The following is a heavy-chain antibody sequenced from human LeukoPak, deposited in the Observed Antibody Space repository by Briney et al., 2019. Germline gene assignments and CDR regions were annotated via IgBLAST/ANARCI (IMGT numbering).Heavy chain of an antibody. J-gene: IGHJ3*02. CDR1: GYTFTSYD. CDR2: MNPNSGNT. CDR3: ARDRATMTLGGDDAFDI. V-gene: IGHV1-8*01. D-gene: IGHD3-22*01. Sequence: ASVKVSCKASGYTFTSYDVNWVRQATGQGLEWMGWMNPNSGNTGYAQKFQGRVTMTRNTSISTAYMELSSLRAEDTAVYYCARDRATMTLGGDDAFDIWGQGTMVTVSS.